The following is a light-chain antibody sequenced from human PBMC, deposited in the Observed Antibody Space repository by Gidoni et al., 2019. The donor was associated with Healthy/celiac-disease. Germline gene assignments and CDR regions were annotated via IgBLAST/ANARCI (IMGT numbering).Light chain of an antibody. J-gene: IGKJ1*01. V-gene: IGKV3-15*01. CDR2: CAS. CDR1: QSVSSN. CDR3: QQYNNWPRT. Sequence: EIVMTQSPATLSVSPGERATLSCRASQSVSSNLAWYQQNPGQAPRLLIYCASTRATGIPARFSGSESGTEFTLTISSLQSEDFAVYYCQQYNNWPRTFGQGTEVEIK.